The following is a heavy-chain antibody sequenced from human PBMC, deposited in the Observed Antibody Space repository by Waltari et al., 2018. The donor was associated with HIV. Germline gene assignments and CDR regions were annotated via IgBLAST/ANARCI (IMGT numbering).Heavy chain of an antibody. Sequence: VQLKQWGAGLLKPSETLSLTCAVYGGSFSGSFWSWIRQSPREGLEWIGEMNYSGNTKYNPSLKSRVSMSVDTSLNQVSLKLSSVTAADTAVYYCASLHITTSGTEFDFWGQGTVVTVSS. CDR2: MNYSGNT. J-gene: IGHJ4*02. CDR3: ASLHITTSGTEFDF. D-gene: IGHD1-1*01. V-gene: IGHV4-34*02. CDR1: GGSFSGSF.